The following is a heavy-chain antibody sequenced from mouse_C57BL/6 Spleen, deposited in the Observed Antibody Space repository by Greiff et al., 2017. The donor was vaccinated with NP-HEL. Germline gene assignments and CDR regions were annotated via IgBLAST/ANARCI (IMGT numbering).Heavy chain of an antibody. J-gene: IGHJ4*01. CDR1: GFTFSSYA. CDR3: TREGWLLYAMGY. D-gene: IGHD2-3*01. CDR2: ISSGGDYI. Sequence: EVQRVESGEGLVKPGGSLKLSCAASGFTFSSYAMSWVRQTPEKRLEWVAYISSGGDYIYYADTVKGRFTISRDNARNTLYLQMSSLKSEDTAMYYCTREGWLLYAMGYWGQGTSVTVSS. V-gene: IGHV5-9-1*02.